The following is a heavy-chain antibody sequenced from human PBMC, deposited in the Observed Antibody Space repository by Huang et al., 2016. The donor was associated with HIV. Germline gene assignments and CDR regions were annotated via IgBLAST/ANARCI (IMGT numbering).Heavy chain of an antibody. J-gene: IGHJ6*03. CDR2: VSNDGSQT. D-gene: IGHD3-10*01. CDR3: AKKAYYGSGSYYYYYYYIDV. Sequence: QVQLVESGGGVVQPGRSLRLSCAASGFTFSNFDMHWVRQGPGKGLGVVAVVSNDGSQTDETDSVRGRFTVSRDNSNNTLYLEMNSLRAEDTAVYYCAKKAYYGSGSYYYYYYYIDVWGKGTTVTVSS. V-gene: IGHV3-30*18. CDR1: GFTFSNFD.